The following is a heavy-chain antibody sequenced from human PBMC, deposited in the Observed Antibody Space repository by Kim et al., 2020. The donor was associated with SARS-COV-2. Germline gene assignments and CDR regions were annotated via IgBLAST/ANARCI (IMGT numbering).Heavy chain of an antibody. CDR2: ISYDGSNK. J-gene: IGHJ4*02. V-gene: IGHV3-30-3*01. CDR3: ARDDNWNPGGY. D-gene: IGHD1-1*01. CDR1: GFTFGSYI. Sequence: GGSLRLSCAASGFTFGSYIIHWVRQAPGKGLEWVAVISYDGSNKFYADSVKGRFTISRDNSKNTLFLQMNSLRPDDTAVYYCARDDNWNPGGYWGQGTLVTVSS.